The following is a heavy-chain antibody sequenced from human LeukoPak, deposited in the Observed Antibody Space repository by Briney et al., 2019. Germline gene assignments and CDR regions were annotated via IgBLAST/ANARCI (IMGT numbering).Heavy chain of an antibody. V-gene: IGHV3-7*01. J-gene: IGHJ6*03. Sequence: GGSLRLSCAASGFIFSNYWMSWVRQAPGKGLEWVANIQQDGSEKYYADSVKGRFTISRDNSKNTLYLQMNSLRAEDTAVYYCAKDQGGSGSFPYYYYYYMDVWGKGTTVTVSS. CDR2: IQQDGSEK. CDR3: AKDQGGSGSFPYYYYYYMDV. D-gene: IGHD3-10*01. CDR1: GFIFSNYW.